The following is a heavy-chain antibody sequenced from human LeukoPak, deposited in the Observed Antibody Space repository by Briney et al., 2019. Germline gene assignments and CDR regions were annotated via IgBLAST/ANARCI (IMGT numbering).Heavy chain of an antibody. V-gene: IGHV1-18*04. CDR3: ARTINWNDAIDHSDY. CDR2: ISAYNGNT. Sequence: GASVKVSCKASGYTFTAYYIHWVRQAPGQGLEWMGWISAYNGNTNYAQKLQGRVTMTTDTSTSTAYMELRSLRSDDTAVYYCARTINWNDAIDHSDYWGQGTLVTVSS. D-gene: IGHD1-20*01. CDR1: GYTFTAYY. J-gene: IGHJ4*02.